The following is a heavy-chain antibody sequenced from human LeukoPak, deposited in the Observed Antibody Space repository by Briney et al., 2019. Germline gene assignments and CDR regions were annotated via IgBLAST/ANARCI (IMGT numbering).Heavy chain of an antibody. CDR1: GGSISSSSYY. CDR3: ARKLELLRLSSAFDI. Sequence: SETLSLTCTVSGGSISSSSYYWGWIRQPPGKGLEWIGSIYYSGSTYYNPSLKSRVTISVDTFKNQFSLKLSSVTAADTAVYYCARKLELLRLSSAFDIWGQGTMVTVSS. V-gene: IGHV4-39*01. J-gene: IGHJ3*02. D-gene: IGHD1-7*01. CDR2: IYYSGST.